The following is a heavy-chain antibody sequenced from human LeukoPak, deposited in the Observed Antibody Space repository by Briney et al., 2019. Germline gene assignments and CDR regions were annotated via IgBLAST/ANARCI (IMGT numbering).Heavy chain of an antibody. CDR1: GFSFSSFS. CDR3: ARGSRVGTKGASDF. J-gene: IGHJ3*01. V-gene: IGHV3-30*01. CDR2: MSSDGGTQ. D-gene: IGHD3-10*01. Sequence: PGGSLRLSCAASGFSFSSFSMHWVRQAPGKGLEWMAVMSSDGGTQFHAESVKGRFTISRDNSKDTLYLQLTSVRPNDTSVYFCARGSRVGTKGASDFWGPGTMVAVSS.